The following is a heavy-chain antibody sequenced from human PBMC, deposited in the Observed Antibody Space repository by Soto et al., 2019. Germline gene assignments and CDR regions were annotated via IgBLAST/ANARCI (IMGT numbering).Heavy chain of an antibody. D-gene: IGHD6-13*01. J-gene: IGHJ4*02. CDR1: GYSFTSYW. CDR3: SMFVIAAADITSDY. CDR2: IDPSDSYT. Sequence: GESLKISCKGSGYSFTSYWISWVRQMPGKGLEWMGRIDPSDSYTNYSPSFQGHVTISADKSISTAYLQWSSLKASDTAMYYCSMFVIAAADITSDYCGPAPLVTLSS. V-gene: IGHV5-10-1*01.